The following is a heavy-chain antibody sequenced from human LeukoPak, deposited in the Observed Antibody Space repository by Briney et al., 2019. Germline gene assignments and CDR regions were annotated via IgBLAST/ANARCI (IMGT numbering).Heavy chain of an antibody. V-gene: IGHV2-70*01. D-gene: IGHD4-17*01. J-gene: IGHJ4*02. Sequence: SGPALVKPPQTLTLTCTFSGFSLSTSGMCMSWIRQPPGKALEWLALIDWDDAKYYSTSLRTRLTISKDTSKNQVVLTMTNMDPVDTATYYCARMLYGDSVNYFDYWGQGTLVTVSS. CDR1: GFSLSTSGMC. CDR2: IDWDDAK. CDR3: ARMLYGDSVNYFDY.